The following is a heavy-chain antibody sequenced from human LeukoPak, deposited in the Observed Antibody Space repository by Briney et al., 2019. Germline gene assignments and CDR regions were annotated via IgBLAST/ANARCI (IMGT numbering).Heavy chain of an antibody. V-gene: IGHV3-48*02. Sequence: GGSLRLSCAASGFTFSSYSMNWVRQAPGKGLEWVSYISSSSSTIYYADSVKGRFTISRDNAKNSLYLQMNSLRDEDTAVYYCARDARYRTTEAPLDYWGQGTLVTVSS. D-gene: IGHD4-17*01. CDR3: ARDARYRTTEAPLDY. CDR2: ISSSSSTI. J-gene: IGHJ4*02. CDR1: GFTFSSYS.